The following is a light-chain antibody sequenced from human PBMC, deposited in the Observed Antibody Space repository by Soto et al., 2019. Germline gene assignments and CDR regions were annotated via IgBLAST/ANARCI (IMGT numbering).Light chain of an antibody. CDR3: QQRSDWPT. CDR2: DAS. V-gene: IGKV3-11*01. CDR1: QSVNSY. J-gene: IGKJ3*01. Sequence: EIVLTQSPATLSLSPGERATLSCRASQSVNSYLAWYQQKPGQAPRLLIYDASNRATGIPARFSGSGSGTDFTLTISSLEPEDFAVYYCQQRSDWPTFGPGTKVDIQ.